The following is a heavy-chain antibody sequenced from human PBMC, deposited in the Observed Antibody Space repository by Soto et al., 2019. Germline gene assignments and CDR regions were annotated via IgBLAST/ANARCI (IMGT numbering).Heavy chain of an antibody. J-gene: IGHJ4*02. Sequence: EVQLVESGGVLVQPGGSLRLSCAASGFTFSSHWIHWVRQAPWKGLVWVSRINSGGSTTDYADSVKGRFTISRDNAKNTLYLPMNGLRGEDTAVYHCVRGASGYYYVDSWGQGTLVTVSS. D-gene: IGHD3-22*01. CDR3: VRGASGYYYVDS. CDR2: INSGGSTT. CDR1: GFTFSSHW. V-gene: IGHV3-74*01.